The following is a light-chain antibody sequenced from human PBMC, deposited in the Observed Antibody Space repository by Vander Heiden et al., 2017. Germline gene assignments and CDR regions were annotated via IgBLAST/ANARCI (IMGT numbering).Light chain of an antibody. CDR2: RNN. CDR1: SSNIGSNY. CDR3: AAWDDSLSVVV. J-gene: IGLJ2*01. Sequence: QSVLTQPPSASGTPGQRVTIPCSGSSSNIGSNYVYWYQQLPGTAPKLLIYRNNQRPSRVPDRFSGSKSGTSASLAISGLRSEDEADYYCAAWDDSLSVVVFGGGTKLTVL. V-gene: IGLV1-47*01.